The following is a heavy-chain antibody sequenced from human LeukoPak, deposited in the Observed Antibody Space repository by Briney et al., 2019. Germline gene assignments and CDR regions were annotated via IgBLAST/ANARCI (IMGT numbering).Heavy chain of an antibody. CDR3: ARDTGYDFWSGYYSQYYYYYYMDV. D-gene: IGHD3-3*01. J-gene: IGHJ6*03. CDR1: GYRFTSYG. Sequence: ASVKVSCNASGYRFTSYGISWVRQAPGQGLEWMGWISAYNGNTNYAQQLKGRVTMTTDTSPSTAYMELRRLRSGETAVYYCARDTGYDFWSGYYSQYYYYYYMDVWGKGTTVTVSS. CDR2: ISAYNGNT. V-gene: IGHV1-18*01.